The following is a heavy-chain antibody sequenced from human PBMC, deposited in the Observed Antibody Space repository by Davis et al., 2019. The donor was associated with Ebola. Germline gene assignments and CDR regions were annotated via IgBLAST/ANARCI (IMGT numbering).Heavy chain of an antibody. J-gene: IGHJ4*02. D-gene: IGHD7-27*01. V-gene: IGHV1-18*01. CDR1: GYTFTSYG. CDR3: AREPLTRGDRYYFDY. Sequence: ASVKVSCKASGYTFTSYGISWVRQAPGQGLEWMGWISAYNGNTNYAQKFQGRVTITADESTSTAYMELSSLRSEDTAVYYCAREPLTRGDRYYFDYWGQGTLVTVSS. CDR2: ISAYNGNT.